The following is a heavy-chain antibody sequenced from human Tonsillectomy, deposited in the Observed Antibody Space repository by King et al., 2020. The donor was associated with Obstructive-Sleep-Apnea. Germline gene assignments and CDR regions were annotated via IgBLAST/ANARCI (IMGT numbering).Heavy chain of an antibody. CDR3: TRQTSDWYFDL. Sequence: QLQESGPGLVKPSETLSLTCTVSGCSISSYFWGWIPQPPGKGLEWMWFIYFSGGTNYNPPLKSRGTKSVDTSKKQFSLKLSPVTAADTAVYYCTRQTSDWYFDLWGRGTLVTVSS. CDR2: IYFSGGT. CDR1: GCSISSYF. V-gene: IGHV4-59*08. J-gene: IGHJ2*01.